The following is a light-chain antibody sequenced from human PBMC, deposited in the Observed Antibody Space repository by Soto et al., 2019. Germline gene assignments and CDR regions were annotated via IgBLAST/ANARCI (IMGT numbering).Light chain of an antibody. J-gene: IGKJ2*01. Sequence: EIVLTQSPGTLSLSPGERATLSCRASQSVSSSYLAWYQQKPGQAPRLLIYGASSRATGIPDRFSGSGSGTEFTLTISSLQSEDFAVYYCHQYNDWFRYTFGQGTKLEIK. CDR2: GAS. CDR1: QSVSSSY. V-gene: IGKV3-20*01. CDR3: HQYNDWFRYT.